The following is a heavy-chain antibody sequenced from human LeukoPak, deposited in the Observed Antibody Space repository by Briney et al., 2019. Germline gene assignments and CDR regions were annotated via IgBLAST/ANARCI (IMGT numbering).Heavy chain of an antibody. CDR2: ISDSGGST. D-gene: IGHD3-10*02. Sequence: GGSLRLSCAASRFTFSSYAMSWVRQAPGKGLEWVSAISDSGGSTYYADSVKGRFTISRDNSKNTLYLQMNSLRAEDTAVYYCAELGITMIGGVWGKGTTVTISS. V-gene: IGHV3-23*01. CDR3: AELGITMIGGV. CDR1: RFTFSSYA. J-gene: IGHJ6*04.